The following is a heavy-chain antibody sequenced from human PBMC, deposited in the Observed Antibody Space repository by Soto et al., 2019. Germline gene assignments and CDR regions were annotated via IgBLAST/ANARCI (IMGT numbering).Heavy chain of an antibody. CDR1: GGSISSYY. V-gene: IGHV4-59*01. Sequence: QVQLQESGPGLVKPSETLSLTCTVSGGSISSYYWSWIRQPPGKGLEWIGYIYYSGSTNYNPSLKRRVTISVDTSKNQFSLKLSSVTAADTAVYYCAAPRWLQLTGAFDYWGQGTLVTVSS. D-gene: IGHD5-12*01. CDR3: AAPRWLQLTGAFDY. J-gene: IGHJ4*02. CDR2: IYYSGST.